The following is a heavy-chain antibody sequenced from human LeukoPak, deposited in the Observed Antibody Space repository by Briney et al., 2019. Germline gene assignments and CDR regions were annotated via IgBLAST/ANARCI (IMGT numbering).Heavy chain of an antibody. CDR2: INHSGST. D-gene: IGHD4-11*01. CDR3: ASGTVTRGWFDP. CDR1: GGSFSGYY. V-gene: IGHV4-34*01. J-gene: IGHJ5*02. Sequence: SATLSLTCAVYGGSFSGYYWSWIRQPPGKGLEWIGEINHSGSTNYNPSLKSRVTISVDTSKNQFSLKLSSVTAADTAVYYCASGTVTRGWFDPWGQGTLVTVSS.